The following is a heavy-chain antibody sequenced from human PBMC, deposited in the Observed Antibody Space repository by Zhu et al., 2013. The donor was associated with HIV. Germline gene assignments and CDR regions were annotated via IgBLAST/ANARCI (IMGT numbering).Heavy chain of an antibody. Sequence: QMQLVQSGPEVKKPGTSVKFSCKASGFTFTSSAMQWVRQARGQRLEWIGWIVVGSGNTNYAQKFQERVTITRDMSTGTAYMELSSLRSEDTAVYYCAASGGNYDFWSGYLPVRYYYGMDVWGQGTTVTVSS. D-gene: IGHD3-3*01. CDR3: AASGGNYDFWSGYLPVRYYYGMDV. CDR2: IVVGSGNT. J-gene: IGHJ6*02. V-gene: IGHV1-58*02. CDR1: GFTFTSSA.